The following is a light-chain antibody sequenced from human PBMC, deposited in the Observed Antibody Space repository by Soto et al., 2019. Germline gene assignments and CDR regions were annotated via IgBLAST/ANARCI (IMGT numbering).Light chain of an antibody. Sequence: DIQMTQSPSSLAASVGDRVTISCRASQGISNYLACYQQKPGKAPKLLIYATSTLQSGVSSRFTGSGSGTDFTLTISSLQPEDVATYYCQKYNWPPFTFGPGTKVDI. CDR3: QKYNWPPFT. J-gene: IGKJ3*01. V-gene: IGKV1-27*01. CDR2: ATS. CDR1: QGISNY.